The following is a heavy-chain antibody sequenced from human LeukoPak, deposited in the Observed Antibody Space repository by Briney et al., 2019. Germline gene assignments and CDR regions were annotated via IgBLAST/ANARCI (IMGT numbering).Heavy chain of an antibody. CDR3: ASHLLQDSSGYPPYYFDY. V-gene: IGHV4-39*01. D-gene: IGHD3-22*01. Sequence: SETLSLTWTVYGGSISSSSYYWGWIRQPPGKGLEWIGSIYYSGSNYYNPSLKTRLTIPVDTPKNQFSLKLSSVTAADTAVYYCASHLLQDSSGYPPYYFDYWGQGTLVTVS. CDR1: GGSISSSSYY. CDR2: IYYSGSN. J-gene: IGHJ4*02.